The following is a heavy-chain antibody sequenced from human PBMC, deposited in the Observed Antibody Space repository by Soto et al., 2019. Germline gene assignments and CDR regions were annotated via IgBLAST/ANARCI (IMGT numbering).Heavy chain of an antibody. J-gene: IGHJ6*01. V-gene: IGHV1-2*04. D-gene: IGHD6-19*01. CDR1: GYTFTGYY. CDR2: INPNSGGT. Sequence: ASVKVSCKASGYTFTGYYMHWVRQAPGQGLEWMGWINPNSGGTNYAQKFQGWVTMTRDTSISTAYMELSRLRSDDTAVYYCARGGSSGWYLYYYGMDVWGQATTVTVSS. CDR3: ARGGSSGWYLYYYGMDV.